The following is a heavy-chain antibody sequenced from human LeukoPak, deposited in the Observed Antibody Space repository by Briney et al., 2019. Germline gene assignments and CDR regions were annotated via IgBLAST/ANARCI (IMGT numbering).Heavy chain of an antibody. CDR1: GFTFGDYA. CDR3: TRGSITMVRGVIISTTYYFDY. J-gene: IGHJ4*02. D-gene: IGHD3-10*01. Sequence: GGSLRLSCTASGFTFGDYAMSWVRQAPGKGLEWVGFIRSKAYGGTTEYAASVKGRFTISRDDSKSIAYLQMNSLKTEDTAVYYCTRGSITMVRGVIISTTYYFDYWGQGTLVTVSS. CDR2: IRSKAYGGTT. V-gene: IGHV3-49*04.